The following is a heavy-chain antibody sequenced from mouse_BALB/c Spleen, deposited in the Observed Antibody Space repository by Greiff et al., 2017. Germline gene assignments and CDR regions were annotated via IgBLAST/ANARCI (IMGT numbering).Heavy chain of an antibody. J-gene: IGHJ3*01. Sequence: EVKLVESGGGLVKPGGSLKLSCAASGFTFSSYAMSWVRQSPEKRLEWVAEISSGGSYTYYPDTVTGRFTISRDNAKNTLYLEMSSLRSEDTAMYYCARDNITTRAWFAYWGQGTLVTVSA. CDR3: ARDNITTRAWFAY. CDR1: GFTFSSYA. D-gene: IGHD1-1*01. CDR2: ISSGGSYT. V-gene: IGHV5-9-4*01.